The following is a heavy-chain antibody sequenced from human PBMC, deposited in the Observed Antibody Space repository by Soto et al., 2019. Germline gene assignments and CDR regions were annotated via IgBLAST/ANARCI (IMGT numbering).Heavy chain of an antibody. CDR1: GFTFSSYW. J-gene: IGHJ3*02. CDR2: IKQDGSEK. Sequence: EVQLVESGGGLVQPGGSLRLSCAASGFTFSSYWMSWVRQAPGKGLEWVANIKQDGSEKYYVDSVKGRFTISRDNAKNSLLLEKNSLRAEGTAVYYCAGAPRYNWNDETVDTFDIWGQGTMVTVSS. D-gene: IGHD1-1*01. CDR3: AGAPRYNWNDETVDTFDI. V-gene: IGHV3-7*04.